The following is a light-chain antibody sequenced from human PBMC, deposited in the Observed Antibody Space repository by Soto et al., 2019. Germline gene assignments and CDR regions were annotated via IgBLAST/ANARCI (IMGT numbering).Light chain of an antibody. V-gene: IGKV3-15*01. Sequence: EIMLTQSPATLSVSPGEGVTLSCRGSQSVSISLVWYQQIPGQAPRLLMYGATNRATDIPVRFSGSGSGTDFTLTISSLQSEDFAVYYCQQYKEWPYTFGQGTRLEIK. CDR3: QQYKEWPYT. CDR2: GAT. J-gene: IGKJ2*01. CDR1: QSVSIS.